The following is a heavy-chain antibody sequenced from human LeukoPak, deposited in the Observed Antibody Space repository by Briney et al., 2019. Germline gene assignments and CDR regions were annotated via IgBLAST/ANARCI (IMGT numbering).Heavy chain of an antibody. Sequence: SETLSLXCTVSGGSISSGSYYWSWIRQPAEKGLEWIGRIYTSGSTNYNPSLKSRVTISVDTSKNQFSLKLSSVTAADTAVYYCARGDGYNIDYWGQGTLVTVSS. CDR1: GGSISSGSYY. J-gene: IGHJ4*02. V-gene: IGHV4-61*02. D-gene: IGHD5-24*01. CDR2: IYTSGST. CDR3: ARGDGYNIDY.